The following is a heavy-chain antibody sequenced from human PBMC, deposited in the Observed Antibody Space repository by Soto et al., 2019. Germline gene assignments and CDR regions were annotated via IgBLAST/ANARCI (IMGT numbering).Heavy chain of an antibody. CDR3: ARGYCSGGSCYSAFDI. V-gene: IGHV1-2*04. Sequence: QVQLVQSGAEVKKPGASVNVSCKASGYTFTGYYMHWVRQAPGQGREWMGWINANSGGTNYAKKIKGWVTMTRDKSTSTAYMELSRLGSEVTAVYYCARGYCSGGSCYSAFDIWGQGTMVTVSS. D-gene: IGHD2-15*01. J-gene: IGHJ3*02. CDR1: GYTFTGYY. CDR2: INANSGGT.